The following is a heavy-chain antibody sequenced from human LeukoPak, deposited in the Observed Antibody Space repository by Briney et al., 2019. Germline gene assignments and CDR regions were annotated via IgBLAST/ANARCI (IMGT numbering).Heavy chain of an antibody. D-gene: IGHD3-10*01. CDR1: GGSISRYY. CDR3: ARDYGYYGSGPRHYYYYGMDA. Sequence: SETLSLTCTVSGGSISRYYWSWIRQPPGKGLEWIGYIYYSGSTNYNPSLKSRVTISVDTSKNQFSLKLSSVTAADTAVYYCARDYGYYGSGPRHYYYYGMDAWGQGTTVTVSS. V-gene: IGHV4-59*01. J-gene: IGHJ6*02. CDR2: IYYSGST.